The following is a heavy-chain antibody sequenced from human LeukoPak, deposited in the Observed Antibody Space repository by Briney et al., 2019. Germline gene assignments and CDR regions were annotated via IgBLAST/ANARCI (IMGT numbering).Heavy chain of an antibody. CDR2: ISGSGGST. V-gene: IGHV3-23*01. CDR1: GFTFSSYV. Sequence: GGSLRLSCAASGFTFSSYVMSWVRQAPGKGLEWVSAISGSGGSTYYADSVKGRFTISGDNSKNTLYLQMNSLRAEDTAVYYCAKAGGASWYLYWGQGTLVTVSS. D-gene: IGHD6-13*01. CDR3: AKAGGASWYLY. J-gene: IGHJ4*02.